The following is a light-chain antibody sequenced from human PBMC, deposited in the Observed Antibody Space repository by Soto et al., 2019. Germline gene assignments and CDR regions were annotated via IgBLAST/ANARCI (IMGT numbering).Light chain of an antibody. CDR1: ETVDSNS. CDR3: QQYGGSPSFT. V-gene: IGKV3-20*01. CDR2: AAS. J-gene: IGKJ3*01. Sequence: EIVLTQSPGTLSLSPGERATLPCRASETVDSNSLAWYQQKPGQAPRLLIYAASRRATGIPDRFSGVGSGTEFSLIISLLELEDFAVYYCQQYGGSPSFTFGPGTKVDIK.